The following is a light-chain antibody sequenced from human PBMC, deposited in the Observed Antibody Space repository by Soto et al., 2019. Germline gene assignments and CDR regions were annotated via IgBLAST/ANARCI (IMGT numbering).Light chain of an antibody. J-gene: IGKJ2*01. CDR2: AAS. V-gene: IGKV1-6*01. CDR3: LQDYNAPYT. Sequence: AIQMTQSPASLSASVRDSVTITCRASQGIQNDLAWYQQKPGKAPRLIIYAASALEDGVPSRFSGSGSGTYFTLAIDGLQPEDFATYYCLQDYNAPYTFGQGTKVDIK. CDR1: QGIQND.